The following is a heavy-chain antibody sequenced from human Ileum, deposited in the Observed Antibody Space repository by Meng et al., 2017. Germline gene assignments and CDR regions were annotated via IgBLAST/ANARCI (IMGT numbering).Heavy chain of an antibody. D-gene: IGHD5-24*01. V-gene: IGHV3-21*01. CDR1: GFTFSSYT. J-gene: IGHJ4*02. CDR3: ARGWSDGYSTYFDY. Sequence: ESLKISCAASGFTFSSYTMNWVRQIPGKGLEWISSIRTSSSYIYYADSLKGRSTISRDNAENSLSLQMNSLRVEDTAVYYCARGWSDGYSTYFDYWGQGTLVTVSS. CDR2: IRTSSSYI.